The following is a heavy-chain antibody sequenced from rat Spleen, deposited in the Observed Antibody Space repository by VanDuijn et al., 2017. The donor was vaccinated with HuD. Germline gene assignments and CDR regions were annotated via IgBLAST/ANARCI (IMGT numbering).Heavy chain of an antibody. CDR3: ARDRTGPFDY. CDR1: GFPLTSYH. CDR2: IWIDGNT. D-gene: IGHD4-2*01. Sequence: QVQLKESGPGLVQPSQTLSLTCIVVGFPLTSYHISWVRQPPGKGLEWLGVIWIDGNTGYTSFLKSRLSISRDTSRSQVFLKMNSLQTEDTASYFCARDRTGPFDYWGQGVKVTVSS. J-gene: IGHJ2*01. V-gene: IGHV2-32*01.